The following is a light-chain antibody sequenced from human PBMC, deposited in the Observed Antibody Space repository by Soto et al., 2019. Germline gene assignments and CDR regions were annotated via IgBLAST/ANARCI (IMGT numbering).Light chain of an antibody. V-gene: IGKV1-39*01. CDR3: QQYGSSPWT. Sequence: DIQMTQSPSSLSASVGDRVTITCRASQTISRYLNWYQQRPGKAPNLLIYSASSLQSGVPDRFSGSGSGTDFTLTISRLEPEDFAVYYCQQYGSSPWTFGQGTKVEIK. J-gene: IGKJ1*01. CDR1: QTISRY. CDR2: SAS.